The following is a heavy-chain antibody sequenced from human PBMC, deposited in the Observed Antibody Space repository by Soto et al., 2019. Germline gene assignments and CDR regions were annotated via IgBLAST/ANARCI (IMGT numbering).Heavy chain of an antibody. CDR2: VSNEGSIQ. D-gene: IGHD2-2*01. CDR3: ARVGLDGSTSFIAPIDY. CDR1: GFSFSSYG. Sequence: PGGSLRLSCAASGFSFSSYGIHWVRQAPGKGLEWVAVVSNEGSIQYYADFVKGRFTISRDNSENTVFLQMGSLRAEDMAVYYCARVGLDGSTSFIAPIDYWGQGTLVTVSS. V-gene: IGHV3-30*03. J-gene: IGHJ4*02.